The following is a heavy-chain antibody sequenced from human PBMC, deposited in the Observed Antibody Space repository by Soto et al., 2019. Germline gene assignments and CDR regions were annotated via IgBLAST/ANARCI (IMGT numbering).Heavy chain of an antibody. CDR2: IYHSGST. D-gene: IGHD1-26*01. V-gene: IGHV4-30-2*01. Sequence: PSETLSLTCAVSGGSISSGGYSWSWIRQPPGKGLEWIGYIYHSGSTYYNPSLKSRVTISVDRSKNQFSLKLSSVTAADTAVYYCARAEGGWFEPWGQGTLVTVSS. CDR3: ARAEGGWFEP. CDR1: GGSISSGGYS. J-gene: IGHJ5*02.